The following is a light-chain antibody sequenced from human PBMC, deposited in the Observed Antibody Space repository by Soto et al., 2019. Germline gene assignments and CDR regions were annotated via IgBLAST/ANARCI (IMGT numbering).Light chain of an antibody. V-gene: IGLV3-21*02. CDR2: DDS. J-gene: IGLJ2*01. CDR3: QVWDTSPDHVI. Sequence: SYELTQAPSMSVAPGQTATITCGGNDIEGRVVHWYQQERGQAPVLVVFDDSVRPSGIPERFSGASSGNTATLTITRVEAGDEADYYCQVWDTSPDHVIFGGGTKLTVL. CDR1: DIEGRV.